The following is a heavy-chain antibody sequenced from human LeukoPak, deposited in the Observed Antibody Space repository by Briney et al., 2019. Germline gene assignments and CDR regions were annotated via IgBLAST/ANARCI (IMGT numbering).Heavy chain of an antibody. V-gene: IGHV3-33*01. CDR2: IGYDGSKK. J-gene: IGHJ6*03. CDR1: GFTFGSHG. D-gene: IGHD3-16*01. CDR3: AFGGNSYGSPYYMDV. Sequence: GGSLRLSCAASGFTFGSHGMHWVRQAPGKGLEWVAVIGYDGSKKYYADSVKGRFTISRDNSKNTLDLQMNSLRAEDTALYYCAFGGNSYGSPYYMDVWGKGTTVTVSS.